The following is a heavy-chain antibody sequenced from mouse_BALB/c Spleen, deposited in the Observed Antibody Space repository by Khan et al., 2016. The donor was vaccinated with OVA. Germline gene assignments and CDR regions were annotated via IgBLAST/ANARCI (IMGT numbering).Heavy chain of an antibody. D-gene: IGHD2-14*01. CDR3: VRVGAYYRNDGWFAY. J-gene: IGHJ3*01. CDR2: INPNNGYT. V-gene: IGHV1-4*01. Sequence: VELVESGAELARPGASVKMSCKASGYTFTSYTIHWIKMRPGQGLEWIGYINPNNGYTNYNQKFKDKATLTADKSSTTAYMQLSSLTSDDSSVYNCVRVGAYYRNDGWFAYWGLGTLVTVSA. CDR1: GYTFTSYT.